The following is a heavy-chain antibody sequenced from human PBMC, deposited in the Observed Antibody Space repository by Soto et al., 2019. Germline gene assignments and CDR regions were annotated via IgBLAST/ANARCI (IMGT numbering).Heavy chain of an antibody. J-gene: IGHJ5*02. CDR1: EFTFSKYW. Sequence: PGGSLRLSCVASEFTFSKYWMRWVRQAPGKGLVWVSRINMDGTKTAYADSVKGRFTVSRDNANNTLYLQMNSLGVEDTAVYYCARDYYYDSRSSSVNWFDPWGQGTLVTVSS. CDR3: ARDYYYDSRSSSVNWFDP. V-gene: IGHV3-74*01. D-gene: IGHD3-22*01. CDR2: INMDGTKT.